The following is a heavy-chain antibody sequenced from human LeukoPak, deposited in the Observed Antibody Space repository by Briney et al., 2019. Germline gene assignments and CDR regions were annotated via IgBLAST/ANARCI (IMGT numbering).Heavy chain of an antibody. V-gene: IGHV3-23*01. Sequence: GGSLRLPCAASGFTFSSYDMSWVRRAPGKGLEWVSAFNGSGGSTYYAHSVKRRFPISRDNSKNTLYLQMNSLRAEDTAVYYCAKDRGDIVVVVAATPDACDIWGQGTMVTVSS. D-gene: IGHD2-15*01. J-gene: IGHJ3*02. CDR3: AKDRGDIVVVVAATPDACDI. CDR2: FNGSGGST. CDR1: GFTFSSYD.